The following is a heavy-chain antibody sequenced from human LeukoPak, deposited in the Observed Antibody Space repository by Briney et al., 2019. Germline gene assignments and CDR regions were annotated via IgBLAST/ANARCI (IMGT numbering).Heavy chain of an antibody. CDR2: IYSGGST. D-gene: IGHD6-13*01. CDR3: ASSIAAAGPYYYGMDV. J-gene: IGHJ6*02. Sequence: GGSLRLSCAASGFTVSSNYMSWVRQAPGKGLEWVSIIYSGGSTYYADSVKGRFTISRDNSKNTLYLQMNSLRAEDTAVYYCASSIAAAGPYYYGMDVWGQGTTVTVSS. V-gene: IGHV3-53*01. CDR1: GFTVSSNY.